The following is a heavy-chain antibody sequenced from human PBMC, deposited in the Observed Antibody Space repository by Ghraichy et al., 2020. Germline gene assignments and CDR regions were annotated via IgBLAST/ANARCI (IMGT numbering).Heavy chain of an antibody. CDR1: GGSFSGYN. V-gene: IGHV4-34*01. J-gene: IGHJ1*01. D-gene: IGHD3-22*01. Sequence: SETLSLTCAVYGGSFSGYNWNWIRQPPGKGLEWIGEINNSGSTNYNPYLKIRVTISVDTSKNQFSLKLSSGTAADTAVYYCSSALYDSSGPEFFQHWGQGTLVTVSS. CDR2: INNSGST. CDR3: SSALYDSSGPEFFQH.